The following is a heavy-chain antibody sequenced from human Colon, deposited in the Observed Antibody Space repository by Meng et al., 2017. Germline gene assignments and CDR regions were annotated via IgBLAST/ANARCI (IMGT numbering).Heavy chain of an antibody. CDR1: GYTFNNYD. CDR2: ISGYTGNT. D-gene: IGHD6-19*01. Sequence: ASVKVSCKASGYTFNNYDISWVRQAPGQGLEWVGWISGYTGNTNYAHDLRGSVTLTRDTSTSTAYMELGSLRSDDTAVYYCARGSGSSSRGYAYWGRGTLVTVSS. V-gene: IGHV1-18*01. J-gene: IGHJ4*02. CDR3: ARGSGSSSRGYAY.